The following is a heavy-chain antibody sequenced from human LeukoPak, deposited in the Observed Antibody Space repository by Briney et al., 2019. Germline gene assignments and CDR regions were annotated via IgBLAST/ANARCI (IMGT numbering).Heavy chain of an antibody. CDR3: AIDDSGYDSIYYYGMDV. J-gene: IGHJ6*02. V-gene: IGHV3-11*01. CDR2: ISSSGSTI. Sequence: GGSLRLSCAASGFTFSDYYMSWIRQAPGKGLEWVSYISSSGSTIYYAGSVKGRFTISRDNAKNSLYLQMNSLRAEDTAVYYCAIDDSGYDSIYYYGMDVWGQGTTVTVSS. CDR1: GFTFSDYY. D-gene: IGHD5-12*01.